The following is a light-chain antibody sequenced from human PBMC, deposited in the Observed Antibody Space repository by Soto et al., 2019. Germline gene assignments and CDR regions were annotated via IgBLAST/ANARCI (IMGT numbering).Light chain of an antibody. CDR2: DVS. J-gene: IGKJ1*01. CDR3: QQYSASPRT. V-gene: IGKV3-11*01. Sequence: EIVLTQSPGTLSLSPGERATLSCTASQSIDNFLAWYQQKPGQAPRLLIFDVSNRATGIPVRFSGSRSGTDFTLTISRLEPEDSAVYYCQQYSASPRTFGPGTKVDIK. CDR1: QSIDNF.